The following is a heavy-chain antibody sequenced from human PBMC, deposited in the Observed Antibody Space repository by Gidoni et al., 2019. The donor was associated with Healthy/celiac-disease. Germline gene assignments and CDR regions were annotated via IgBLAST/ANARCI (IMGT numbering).Heavy chain of an antibody. D-gene: IGHD1-1*01. CDR3: ARVTMRKDSTGFFDY. CDR2: IDYSAST. Sequence: QVQLQESGPGLVKPSETLSLPCTVSGGPISSYYWSWIRQPPGKGLEWIRHIDYSASTNYNPSLKGRVTISVDTSKNQFSLKLSSVTAADTAVYYCARVTMRKDSTGFFDYWGQGTLVTVSS. CDR1: GGPISSYY. V-gene: IGHV4-59*01. J-gene: IGHJ4*02.